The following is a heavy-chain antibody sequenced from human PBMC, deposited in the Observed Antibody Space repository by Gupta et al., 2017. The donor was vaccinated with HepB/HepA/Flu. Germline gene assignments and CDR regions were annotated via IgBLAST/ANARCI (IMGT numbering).Heavy chain of an antibody. V-gene: IGHV4-34*01. J-gene: IGHJ4*02. Sequence: QVQLQQWGAGLLKPSETLSLTCAVYGGSFSGYSWSWIRQPPGKGLEWIGEINHSGSTNYNPSLKSRVTISVDTSKNQFSLKLSSVTAADTAVYYCARGRDILVVVAATNFDYWGQGTLITVSS. CDR3: ARGRDILVVVAATNFDY. CDR2: INHSGST. D-gene: IGHD2-15*01. CDR1: GGSFSGYS.